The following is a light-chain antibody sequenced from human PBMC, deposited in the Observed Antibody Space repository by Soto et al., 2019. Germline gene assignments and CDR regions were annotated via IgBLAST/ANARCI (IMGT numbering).Light chain of an antibody. CDR1: SSNIGSNT. CDR3: HSYAGGNWV. V-gene: IGLV1-44*01. J-gene: IGLJ3*02. Sequence: QAVVTQPPSASGTPGQVVTISCSGSSSNIGSNTVNWYQHLPGTAPKLLIYTDSLRPSGVPGRFTAFKSGTSASLAISGLQSEDEADYYCHSYAGGNWVFGGGTKLTVL. CDR2: TDS.